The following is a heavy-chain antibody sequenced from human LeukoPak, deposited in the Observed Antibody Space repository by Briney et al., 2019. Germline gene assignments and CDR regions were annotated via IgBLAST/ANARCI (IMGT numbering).Heavy chain of an antibody. CDR1: GYTFTSYG. Sequence: ASVKVSCKASGYTFTSYGISWVRQAPGQGLEWMGWISAYNGNTNYAQKVQGRVTMTTDTSTSTAYMELRSLRSDDTAVYYCARDLDPDLTLLRGVPDAFDIWGQGTMVTVSS. J-gene: IGHJ3*02. V-gene: IGHV1-18*01. CDR2: ISAYNGNT. D-gene: IGHD3-10*01. CDR3: ARDLDPDLTLLRGVPDAFDI.